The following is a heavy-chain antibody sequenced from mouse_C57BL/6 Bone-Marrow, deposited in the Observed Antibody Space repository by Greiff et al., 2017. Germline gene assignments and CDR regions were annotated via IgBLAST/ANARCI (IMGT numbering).Heavy chain of an antibody. CDR3: RTLRQLRLRMDY. CDR1: YTFTDYYM. D-gene: IGHD3-2*02. J-gene: IGHJ4*01. V-gene: IGHV1-83*01. CDR2: YPGSGNTY. Sequence: VQLQQSGPELVKPGASVKMSCKASGYTFTDYYMHWVKQKPGKGLEWIGEIYPGSGNTYYNEKFKGKATLTADTSSSTAYMQLSSLTSEDSAVYFCARTLRQLRLRMDYWGQGTSVTVSS.